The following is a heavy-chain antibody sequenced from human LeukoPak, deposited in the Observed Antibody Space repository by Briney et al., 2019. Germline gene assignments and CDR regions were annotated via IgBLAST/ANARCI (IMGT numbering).Heavy chain of an antibody. V-gene: IGHV1-69*04. D-gene: IGHD5-18*01. J-gene: IGHJ6*02. CDR1: GGTFSSSA. CDR2: IIPVLNIT. CDR3: ARDQGLTAPPPYGLDV. Sequence: SVKVSFKASGGTFSSSAITWVRQAPGQGLEWMGRIIPVLNITNYAQKFQGRVTITADTSTGTAYMELSSLRSEETAVYYCARDQGLTAPPPYGLDVWGQGTTVTVSS.